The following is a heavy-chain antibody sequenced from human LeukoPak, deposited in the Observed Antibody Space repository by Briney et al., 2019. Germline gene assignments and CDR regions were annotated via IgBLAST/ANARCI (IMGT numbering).Heavy chain of an antibody. CDR3: ARALDGGYSTGGDY. Sequence: ASVKVSCKASGYTFISYDINWVRQATGQGLEWMGWMSPNSGNTGYAQKFQGRVTMPRNTSISTAYMELSSLRSEDTAVYYCARALDGGYSTGGDYWGQGTLVTVSS. CDR1: GYTFISYD. V-gene: IGHV1-8*01. D-gene: IGHD5-18*01. CDR2: MSPNSGNT. J-gene: IGHJ4*02.